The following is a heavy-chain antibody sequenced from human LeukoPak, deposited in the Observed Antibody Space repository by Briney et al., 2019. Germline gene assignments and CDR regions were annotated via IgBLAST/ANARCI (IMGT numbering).Heavy chain of an antibody. V-gene: IGHV4-30-2*01. J-gene: IGHJ3*02. CDR1: GGSISSGGYS. CDR3: ASSLRRDAFDI. D-gene: IGHD5-12*01. Sequence: PSQTLSLTCAVSGGSISSGGYSWSWIRQPPGKGLEWIGYIYHSGSAYYNPSLKSRVTISVDRSKNQFSLKLSSVTAADTVVYYCASSLRRDAFDIWGQGTMVTVSS. CDR2: IYHSGSA.